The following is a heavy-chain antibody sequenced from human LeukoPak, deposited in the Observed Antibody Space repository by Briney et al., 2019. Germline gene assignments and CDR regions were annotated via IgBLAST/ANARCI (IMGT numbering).Heavy chain of an antibody. J-gene: IGHJ5*02. CDR3: ARASAGMVRLFDP. CDR2: IKQDGSKK. CDR1: GFTFSNYW. D-gene: IGHD3-10*01. Sequence: PGGSLRLSCAASGFTFSNYWMSWVRRAPGKGLEWVANIKQDGSKKYYVDSVKGRFTISRDNAKNSLYLQMNSLRAEDTAVYYCARASAGMVRLFDPWGQGTLVTVSS. V-gene: IGHV3-7*01.